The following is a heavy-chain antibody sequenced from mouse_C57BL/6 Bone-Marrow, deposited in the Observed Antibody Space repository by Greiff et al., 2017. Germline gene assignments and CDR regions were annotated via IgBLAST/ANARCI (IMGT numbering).Heavy chain of an antibody. CDR1: GYTFTSYW. CDR3: AGDSSVRYYFDY. D-gene: IGHD3-2*02. Sequence: VQLVESGAELAKPGASVKLSCKASGYTFTSYWMHWVKQRPGQGLEWIGYINPSSGYTKYNQKFKDKATLTADKSSSTAYMQLSSLTYEDSAVYYCAGDSSVRYYFDYWGQGTTLTVSS. V-gene: IGHV1-7*01. J-gene: IGHJ2*01. CDR2: INPSSGYT.